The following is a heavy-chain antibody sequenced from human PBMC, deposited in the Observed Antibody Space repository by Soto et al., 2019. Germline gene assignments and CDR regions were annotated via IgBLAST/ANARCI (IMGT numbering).Heavy chain of an antibody. V-gene: IGHV1-46*03. CDR2: INPSGGST. CDR3: ARREAYCYYMDV. Sequence: ASVKVSCKASGYTFTSYYMHWVRQAPGQGLEWIGIINPSGGSTSYAQKFQGRVTMTRDTSTSTVYMELSSMRSEDTAVYYCARREAYCYYMDVWGKGTTVTVSS. J-gene: IGHJ6*03. CDR1: GYTFTSYY.